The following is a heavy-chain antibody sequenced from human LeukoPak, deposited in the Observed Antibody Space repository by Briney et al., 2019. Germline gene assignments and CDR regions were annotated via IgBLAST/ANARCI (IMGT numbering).Heavy chain of an antibody. D-gene: IGHD6-13*01. V-gene: IGHV5-51*01. Sequence: GESLKISCEGSGYSFTSYWIAWVRQMPGKGLEWMGIIYPGDFDTRYSPSFQGQVTISADKSINTAYLQWSSLKASDTAIYYCASVQGYSSSWYGGFDYWGQGTLVTVSS. CDR2: IYPGDFDT. CDR3: ASVQGYSSSWYGGFDY. J-gene: IGHJ4*02. CDR1: GYSFTSYW.